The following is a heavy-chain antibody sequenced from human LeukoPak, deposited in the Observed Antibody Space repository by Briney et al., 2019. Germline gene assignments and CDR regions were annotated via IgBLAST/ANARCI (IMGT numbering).Heavy chain of an antibody. V-gene: IGHV4-4*09. CDR2: IYTSVSS. CDR1: GASISRYY. CDR3: ASRGSIAARSYYYYYMDV. Sequence: SSETLSLTCTVSGASISRYYWSWIRQPPGTGLEWLGEIYTSVSSNYNPSLKSRVTISLDTSKNQCSLKLSSVTAADTAVYYCASRGSIAARSYYYYYMDVWGKGTTVTVSS. D-gene: IGHD6-6*01. J-gene: IGHJ6*03.